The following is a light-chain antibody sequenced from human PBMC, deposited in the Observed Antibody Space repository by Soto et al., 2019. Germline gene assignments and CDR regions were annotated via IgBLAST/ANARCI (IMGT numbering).Light chain of an antibody. CDR3: QQFGSSPPYT. Sequence: EIVLTQSPGTLSLSPGEGATLSCRASQSVSSNNLAWYQQKPGRAPRLLIYGAFNRASDIPHRFSGSGSGTDFTLTISRLEPEDFAVYSCQQFGSSPPYTFGQGTRLEIK. CDR2: GAF. CDR1: QSVSSNN. V-gene: IGKV3-20*01. J-gene: IGKJ2*01.